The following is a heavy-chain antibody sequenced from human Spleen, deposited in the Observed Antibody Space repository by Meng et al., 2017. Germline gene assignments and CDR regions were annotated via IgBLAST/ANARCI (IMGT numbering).Heavy chain of an antibody. Sequence: SETLSLTCTVSGGSISSSSYYWGWIRQPPGKGLEWIGSIYYSGSTYYNPSLKSRVTISVDTSKNQFSLKLSSVTAADTAVSYCATNGQTYYYDSSSLLASELGRPWGQGTLVTVSS. CDR1: GGSISSSSYY. CDR2: IYYSGST. CDR3: ATNGQTYYYDSSSLLASELGRP. D-gene: IGHD3-22*01. J-gene: IGHJ5*02. V-gene: IGHV4-39*07.